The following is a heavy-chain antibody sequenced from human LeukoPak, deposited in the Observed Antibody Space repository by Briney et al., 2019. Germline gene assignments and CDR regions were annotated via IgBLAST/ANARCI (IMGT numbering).Heavy chain of an antibody. V-gene: IGHV1-2*04. D-gene: IGHD3-16*02. CDR2: INPNSGGT. CDR3: ARGGGDYVWGSYRHTCFDY. Sequence: GASVKVSCKASGYTFTGYYMQWVRQAPGQGLEWMGWINPNSGGTNYAQKFQGWVTMTRDTSISTAYMELSRLRSDDTAVYYCARGGGDYVWGSYRHTCFDYWGQGTLVTVSS. J-gene: IGHJ4*02. CDR1: GYTFTGYY.